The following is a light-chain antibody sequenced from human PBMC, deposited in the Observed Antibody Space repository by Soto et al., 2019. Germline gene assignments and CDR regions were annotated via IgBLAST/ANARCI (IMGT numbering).Light chain of an antibody. Sequence: DIQMTQSPSTLSASVGDRVTITFRASQSISSWLAWYQQKPGKAPKLLIYKTSNLQSGVPSRFSGSGSGTEFTLTISSLQPDDFATYYCQQYNTYCTFGQGTKVEIK. CDR2: KTS. CDR1: QSISSW. J-gene: IGKJ1*01. CDR3: QQYNTYCT. V-gene: IGKV1-5*03.